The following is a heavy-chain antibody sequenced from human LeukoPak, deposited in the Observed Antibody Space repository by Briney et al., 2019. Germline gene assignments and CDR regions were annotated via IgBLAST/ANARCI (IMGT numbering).Heavy chain of an antibody. V-gene: IGHV4-38-2*02. CDR2: IYHSGST. J-gene: IGHJ4*02. CDR3: ARVYGSGSSAYYYFDY. CDR1: GGSISSYY. D-gene: IGHD3-10*01. Sequence: PSETLSLTCTVSGGSISSYYWGWIRQPPGKGLEWIGSIYHSGSTYYNPSLKSRVTISVDTSKNQFSLKLSSVTAADTAVYYCARVYGSGSSAYYYFDYWGQGTLVTVSS.